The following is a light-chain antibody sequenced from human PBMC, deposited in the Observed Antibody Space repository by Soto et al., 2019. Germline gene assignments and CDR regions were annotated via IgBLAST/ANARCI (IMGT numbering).Light chain of an antibody. CDR1: SSNIGSNP. CDR2: TNT. J-gene: IGLJ7*01. Sequence: QAVVTQPPSASGTPGQSVTISCSGGSSNIGSNPVSWYQHVPGTAPKLLIHTNTQRPLGVPVRFSGSKSGTSASLAISGLQSEDEADYYCAAWDDPFYVFGSGTQLTVL. CDR3: AAWDDPFYV. V-gene: IGLV1-44*01.